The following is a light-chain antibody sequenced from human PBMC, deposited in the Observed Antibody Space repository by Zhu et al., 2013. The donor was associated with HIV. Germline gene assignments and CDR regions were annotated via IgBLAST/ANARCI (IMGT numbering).Light chain of an antibody. J-gene: IGKJ1*01. Sequence: EVVLTQSPLTVAVSPGHSASISCKSSHSLIHRDGNTYMNWYYQRPGQSPRRLISKISKRDGGVPDRFAGSGSVTEFTLTISSVEAGDVGVYYCMQGTHWPTFGQGTKVEVK. V-gene: IGKV2-30*02. CDR1: HSLIHRDGNTY. CDR2: KIS. CDR3: MQGTHWPT.